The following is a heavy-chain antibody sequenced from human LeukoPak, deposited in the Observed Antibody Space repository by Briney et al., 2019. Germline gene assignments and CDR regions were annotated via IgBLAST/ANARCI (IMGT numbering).Heavy chain of an antibody. Sequence: SETLSLTCTVSGGSISSYYWSWIRQPPGKGLEWIGYIYYSGSTNYNPSLKSRVTILVDTSKNQFSLKLSSVTAADTAVYYCARDPGIAAADYYYYYMDVWGKGTTVTVSS. D-gene: IGHD6-13*01. J-gene: IGHJ6*03. CDR1: GGSISSYY. V-gene: IGHV4-59*01. CDR3: ARDPGIAAADYYYYYMDV. CDR2: IYYSGST.